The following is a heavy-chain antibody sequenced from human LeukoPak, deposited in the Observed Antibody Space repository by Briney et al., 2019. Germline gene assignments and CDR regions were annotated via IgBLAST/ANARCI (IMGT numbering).Heavy chain of an antibody. J-gene: IGHJ5*02. CDR3: ASSVDFWSGYYTWFDP. Sequence: GASVKVSCKASGGTFSSYAISWVRQAPGQGLEWMGGIIPIFGTANYAQKFQGRVTITADKSTSTAYMELSSLRSEDTAVYYCASSVDFWSGYYTWFDPWGQGTLVTVSS. CDR2: IIPIFGTA. V-gene: IGHV1-69*06. D-gene: IGHD3-3*01. CDR1: GGTFSSYA.